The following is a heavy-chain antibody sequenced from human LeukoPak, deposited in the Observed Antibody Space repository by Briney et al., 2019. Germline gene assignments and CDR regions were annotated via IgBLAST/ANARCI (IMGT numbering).Heavy chain of an antibody. V-gene: IGHV4-38-2*02. D-gene: IGHD6-13*01. CDR1: GYSISSGYY. CDR2: IYHSGST. J-gene: IGHJ5*02. Sequence: SETLSLTCTVSGYSISSGYYWGWIRQPPGKGLEWIGSIYHSGSTYYNPSLKSRVTISVDTSKNQFSLKLSSVTAADTAVYYCARAWAAAGTVWFDPWGQGTLVTVSS. CDR3: ARAWAAAGTVWFDP.